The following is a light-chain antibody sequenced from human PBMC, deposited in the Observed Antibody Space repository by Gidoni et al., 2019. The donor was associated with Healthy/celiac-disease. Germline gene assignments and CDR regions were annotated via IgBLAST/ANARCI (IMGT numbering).Light chain of an antibody. CDR3: QQYGSSPLFT. Sequence: EIVLTQSPGTLSLSPGERATLSCRASQSVSSSYLAWYQQKPDQAPRLLIYGASSRATGIPDRFSGSGSGTDFTITISRLEHEDFAVYYCQQYGSSPLFTFGHGTKVDIK. CDR2: GAS. CDR1: QSVSSSY. V-gene: IGKV3-20*01. J-gene: IGKJ3*01.